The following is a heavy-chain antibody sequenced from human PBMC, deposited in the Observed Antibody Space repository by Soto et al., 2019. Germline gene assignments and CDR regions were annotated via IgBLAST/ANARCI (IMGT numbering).Heavy chain of an antibody. CDR2: IYHSGST. D-gene: IGHD5-12*01. J-gene: IGHJ4*02. Sequence: QLQLQESGSGLVKPSQTLSLTCAVSGGSISSGGYSWSWIRQPPGKGLEWIGYIYHSGSTYYNPSLKSRATISVDRSKNQFSRKLSSVPAADTAVYYCAAGGGLPRYYWGQGTLVTVSS. CDR1: GGSISSGGYS. CDR3: AAGGGLPRYY. V-gene: IGHV4-30-2*01.